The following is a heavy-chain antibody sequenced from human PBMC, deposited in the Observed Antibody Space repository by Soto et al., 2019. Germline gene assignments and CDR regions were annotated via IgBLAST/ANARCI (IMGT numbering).Heavy chain of an antibody. CDR3: ARSYGSGSPHLVGMDV. D-gene: IGHD3-10*01. J-gene: IGHJ6*02. CDR1: GGTFSSYA. V-gene: IGHV1-69*13. CDR2: IIPIFGTA. Sequence: SVKVSCKASGGTFSSYAISWVRQAPGQGLEWMGGIIPIFGTANYAQKFQGRVTITADESTSTAYMKLSSLRSEDTAVYYCARSYGSGSPHLVGMDVWGQGTTVTVS.